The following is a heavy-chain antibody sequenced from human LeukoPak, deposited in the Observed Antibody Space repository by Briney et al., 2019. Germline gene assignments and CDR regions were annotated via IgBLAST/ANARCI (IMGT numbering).Heavy chain of an antibody. D-gene: IGHD5-12*01. CDR3: ARDLDRIVPTTADY. V-gene: IGHV1-18*01. Sequence: ASVKVSCKASGYTFTSYGISWVRQAPGQGLEWMGWISTNNGNADYAQKFRGRVTMTTDTSMNTAYMEVRSLRSDDTAVYYCARDLDRIVPTTADYWGQGTLVTVSS. CDR2: ISTNNGNA. J-gene: IGHJ4*02. CDR1: GYTFTSYG.